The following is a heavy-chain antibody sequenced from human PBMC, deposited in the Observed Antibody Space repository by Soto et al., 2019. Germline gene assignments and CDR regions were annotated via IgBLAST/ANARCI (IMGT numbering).Heavy chain of an antibody. CDR3: AGDEAAHSSDP. V-gene: IGHV1-18*01. CDR2: ISPYNGNT. D-gene: IGHD6-13*01. CDR1: GYTFTSYG. J-gene: IGHJ5*02. Sequence: QVQLVQSGAEVKKPGASVKVSCKASGYTFTSYGISWVRQAPGQGLEWMGWISPYNGNTNYAQKLQGRATMTPDTTTSTAYMELRSLRSDDTAVYYCAGDEAAHSSDPWGQGILVTVSS.